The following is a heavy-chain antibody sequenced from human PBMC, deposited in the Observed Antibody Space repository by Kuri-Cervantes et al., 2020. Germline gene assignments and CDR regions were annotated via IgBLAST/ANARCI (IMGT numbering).Heavy chain of an antibody. CDR1: GGTFSSYA. D-gene: IGHD5-12*01. Sequence: SVKVSCKASGGTFSSYAISWVRQAPGQGLEWMGGIIPIFGTANYAPKFQGRVTITADESTSTAYMELSSLRSEDTAVYYCARGRGIVATFDYYYMDVWGKGTTVTVSS. V-gene: IGHV1-69*13. J-gene: IGHJ6*03. CDR2: IIPIFGTA. CDR3: ARGRGIVATFDYYYMDV.